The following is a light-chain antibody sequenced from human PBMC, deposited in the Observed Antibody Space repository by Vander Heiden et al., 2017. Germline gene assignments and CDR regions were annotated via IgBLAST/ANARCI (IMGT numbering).Light chain of an antibody. V-gene: IGLV5-45*03. CDR3: LIWHNSAWV. J-gene: IGLJ3*02. CDR2: YRSDSDK. CDR1: SGINVGTYR. Sequence: QAVLTQPSSLSASLGASASLTCTLRSGINVGTYRIHWYQQKPGSPPQFLLRYRSDSDKQQGSGVSSRFSGFKDAAANAGILLISGLQSEDEADYYCLIWHNSAWVLGGGTKLTVL.